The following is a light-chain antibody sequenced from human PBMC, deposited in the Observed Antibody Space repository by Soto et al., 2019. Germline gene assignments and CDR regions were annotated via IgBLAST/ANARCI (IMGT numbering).Light chain of an antibody. J-gene: IGKJ1*01. V-gene: IGKV1-5*03. CDR1: QTISSW. CDR3: QQYNSYPWT. CDR2: KAS. Sequence: DIQMTQSPSTLSGSVGDRVSSTYRASQTISSWLAWYQQKPGKAPKLLIYKASTLKSGVPSRFSGSGSGTEFTLTISSLQPDDFATYYCQQYNSYPWTFGQGTKVDI.